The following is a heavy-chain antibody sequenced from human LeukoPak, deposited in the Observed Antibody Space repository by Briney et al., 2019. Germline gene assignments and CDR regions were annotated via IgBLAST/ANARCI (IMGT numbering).Heavy chain of an antibody. V-gene: IGHV4-39*07. J-gene: IGHJ3*02. CDR3: ARALVVVMYHDAFDI. CDR1: GGSISSSSYY. Sequence: PSETLSLTCAVSGGSISSSSYYWGWIRQPPGKGLEWIGSIYYSGSTYYNPSLKSRVTISVDTSKNQFSLKLSSVTAADTAVYYCARALVVVMYHDAFDIWGQGTMVTVSS. D-gene: IGHD3-22*01. CDR2: IYYSGST.